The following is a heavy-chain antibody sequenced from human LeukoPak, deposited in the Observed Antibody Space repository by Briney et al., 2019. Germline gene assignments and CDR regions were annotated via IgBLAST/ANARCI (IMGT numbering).Heavy chain of an antibody. CDR3: AREGDIVVVVAATGFDY. CDR1: GFTVSSNY. J-gene: IGHJ4*02. D-gene: IGHD2-15*01. CDR2: IYSGGNT. Sequence: GGSLRLSCAASGFTVSSNYMSWVRQAPGKGLEWVSVIYSGGNTYYADSVKGRFTISRDNSKNTLYLQMNSLRAEDTAVYYCAREGDIVVVVAATGFDYWGQGTLVTVSS. V-gene: IGHV3-53*01.